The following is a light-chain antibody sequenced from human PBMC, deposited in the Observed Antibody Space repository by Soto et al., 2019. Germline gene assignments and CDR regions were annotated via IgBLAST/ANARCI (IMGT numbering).Light chain of an antibody. J-gene: IGKJ4*01. Sequence: IVMTQSPESLAVSLGERTTINCRSSQSVLDSPDNKNYLAWYQRKPGQPPKLLIYWASTRESGVPDRFSGSGSGTDFTLTISGLQAEDGAVYYCQQYYSFPLSFGGGTKVEIK. CDR2: WAS. CDR1: QSVLDSPDNKNY. CDR3: QQYYSFPLS. V-gene: IGKV4-1*01.